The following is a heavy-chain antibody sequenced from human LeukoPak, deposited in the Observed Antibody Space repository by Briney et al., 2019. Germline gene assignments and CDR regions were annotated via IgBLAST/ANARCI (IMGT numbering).Heavy chain of an antibody. V-gene: IGHV4-4*07. CDR1: GGSISSYY. J-gene: IGHJ4*02. Sequence: PSETLSLTCTVSGGSISSYYWSWIRQPAGKGLEWIGRIYTSGSTNYNPSLKSRVTMSVDTSKNQFSLKLSSVTAADTAVYYCARETGYMVRGVISFDYWGQGTLVTVSS. CDR2: IYTSGST. CDR3: ARETGYMVRGVISFDY. D-gene: IGHD3-10*01.